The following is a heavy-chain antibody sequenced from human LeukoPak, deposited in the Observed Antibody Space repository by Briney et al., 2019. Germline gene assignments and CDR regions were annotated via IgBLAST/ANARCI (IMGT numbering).Heavy chain of an antibody. CDR2: SAHDEVGK. V-gene: IGHV3-30*18. D-gene: IGHD4/OR15-4a*01. CDR3: AKDRGYGEHESFES. CDR1: GFTFSDYA. Sequence: QPGRSLRLSCVGSGFTFSDYAIHWVRQAPGKGLEWVAVSAHDEVGKQFADSVKGRFTLSRDNSRDSVHLQMNRLRDEDTAVYYCAKDRGYGEHESFESWGLGSLVTVSS. J-gene: IGHJ4*02.